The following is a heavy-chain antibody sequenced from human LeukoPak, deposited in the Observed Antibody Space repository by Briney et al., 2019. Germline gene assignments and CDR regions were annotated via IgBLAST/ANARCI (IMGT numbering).Heavy chain of an antibody. CDR2: INHSGST. CDR3: ASLVPTTVVGGAFDY. J-gene: IGHJ4*02. D-gene: IGHD4-23*01. V-gene: IGHV4-34*01. CDR1: GGSFSGYY. Sequence: SETLSLTCAVYGGSFSGYYWSWIRQPPGKGLEWIGEINHSGSTNYNPSLKSRVTISVDTSKNQFSLKLSSVTAADTAVYYCASLVPTTVVGGAFDYWGQGTLVTVSS.